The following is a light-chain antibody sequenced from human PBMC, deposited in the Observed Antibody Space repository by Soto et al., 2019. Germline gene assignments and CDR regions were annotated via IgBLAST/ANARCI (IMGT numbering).Light chain of an antibody. Sequence: EVVLTQSPATLSLSPGDRATLXCRASQSVSIDFAWYQQKPGQAPRLLIYDASNRATGIPARFSGSGSGTDFTLTISSLEPEDFAVYYCQHRHNFGPGTKVDIK. CDR1: QSVSID. J-gene: IGKJ3*01. V-gene: IGKV3-11*01. CDR3: QHRHN. CDR2: DAS.